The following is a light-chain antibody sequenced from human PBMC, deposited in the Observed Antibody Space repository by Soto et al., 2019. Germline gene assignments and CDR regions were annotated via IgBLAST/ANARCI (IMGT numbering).Light chain of an antibody. V-gene: IGKV1-39*01. Sequence: DIQMTQSPSSLSASVGDRVTITCRASQSISSYLNWYQQKPGKALNLLIYAASSLQSGVPSRFSGSGSGTDFTLTISSLQPEDFATYYCQQTYSSPYTFGQGTKLEIK. CDR1: QSISSY. CDR2: AAS. J-gene: IGKJ2*01. CDR3: QQTYSSPYT.